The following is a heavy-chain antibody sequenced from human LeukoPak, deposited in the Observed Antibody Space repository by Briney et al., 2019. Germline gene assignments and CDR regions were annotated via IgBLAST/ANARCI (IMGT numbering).Heavy chain of an antibody. D-gene: IGHD2-15*01. V-gene: IGHV4-30-4*08. CDR2: IYYSGST. Sequence: SETLSLTCAIYGGSLSGYYWSWIRQPPGKGLEWIGYIYYSGSTYYNPSLKSRVTISVDTSKNQFSLKLSSVTAADTAVYYCARGRYCSGGSCYFFFDYWGQGTLVTVSS. CDR1: GGSLSGYY. CDR3: ARGRYCSGGSCYFFFDY. J-gene: IGHJ4*02.